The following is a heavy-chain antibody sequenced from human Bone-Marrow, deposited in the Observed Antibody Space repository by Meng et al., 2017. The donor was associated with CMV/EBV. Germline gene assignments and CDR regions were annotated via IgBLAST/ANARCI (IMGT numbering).Heavy chain of an antibody. V-gene: IGHV1-2*02. CDR2: INPNSGGT. CDR1: GYTFTGYY. J-gene: IGHJ5*02. Sequence: ASVKVSCKASGYTFTGYYMHWVRQAPGQGLEWMGWINPNSGGTNYAQKFQGRVTMTRDTSISTAYMELSSLRSEDTAVYYCARGPRTRPPGNWFDPWGQGTLATVSS. CDR3: ARGPRTRPPGNWFDP.